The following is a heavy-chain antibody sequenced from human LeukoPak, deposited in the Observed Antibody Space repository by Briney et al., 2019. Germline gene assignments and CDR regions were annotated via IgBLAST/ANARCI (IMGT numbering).Heavy chain of an antibody. Sequence: SETLSLTCTVSGGSISSYYWSWIRQPAGKGLEWIGRIYISGSTNYNPSLKSRVTISVDTSKNQFSLKLSSVTAADTAVYYCARGPNRYGSGSYYGYWGQGTLVTVSS. D-gene: IGHD3-10*01. CDR1: GGSISSYY. CDR2: IYISGST. V-gene: IGHV4-4*07. CDR3: ARGPNRYGSGSYYGY. J-gene: IGHJ4*02.